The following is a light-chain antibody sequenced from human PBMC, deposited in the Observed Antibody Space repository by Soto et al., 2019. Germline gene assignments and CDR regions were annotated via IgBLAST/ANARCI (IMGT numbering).Light chain of an antibody. Sequence: EIVLTQSPATLSLSPGERVTLSCRASQNVSTYLAWYQQKPVQAPRLLIYDASDRATGIPTRFSGSGSGTDFTLTISSPEPEASAVYYCQQRTNWLTLGPGTKVDIK. V-gene: IGKV3-11*01. CDR1: QNVSTY. J-gene: IGKJ3*01. CDR2: DAS. CDR3: QQRTNWLT.